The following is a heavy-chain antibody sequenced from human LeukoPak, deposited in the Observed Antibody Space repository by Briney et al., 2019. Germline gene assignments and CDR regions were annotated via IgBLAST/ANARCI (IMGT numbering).Heavy chain of an antibody. CDR2: IYISGCA. Sequence: SDPLSLICTVSGDYMSRCFWSWIRQPAPKGLDWIGYIYISGCANYNPTLNSRDTISVDTTKNQFSLGLSSVTAANSDVYYCASPRASPYPDRSSGYNDYYYMDVWGKGTTVTVS. J-gene: IGHJ6*03. CDR3: ASPRASPYPDRSSGYNDYYYMDV. V-gene: IGHV4-4*09. CDR1: GDYMSRCF. D-gene: IGHD3-10*01.